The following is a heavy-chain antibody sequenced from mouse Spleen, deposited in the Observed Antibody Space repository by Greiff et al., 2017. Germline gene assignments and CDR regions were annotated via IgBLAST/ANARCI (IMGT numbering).Heavy chain of an antibody. CDR2: ISSGSSTI. J-gene: IGHJ3*01. V-gene: IGHV5-17*01. CDR1: GFTFSDYG. CDR3: ARGDDYDEGFAY. Sequence: EVKVVESGGGLVKPGGSLKLSCAASGFTFSDYGMHWVRQAPEKGLEWVAYISSGSSTIYYADTVKGRFTISRDNAKNTLFLQMTSLRSEDTAMYYCARGDDYDEGFAYWGQGTLVTVSA. D-gene: IGHD2-4*01.